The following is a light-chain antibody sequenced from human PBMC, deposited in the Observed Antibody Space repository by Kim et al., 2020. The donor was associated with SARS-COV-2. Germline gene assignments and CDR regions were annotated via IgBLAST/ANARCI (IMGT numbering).Light chain of an antibody. CDR2: DTS. Sequence: TLSLAPGETATLSCRASHTVRTSFAWYQQNPGQAPRLLIYDTSNRATGIPAKFSGSGSGTDFTLTISSLEPADSAVYYCQQRANWLFGQGTKLEI. CDR3: QQRANWL. CDR1: HTVRTS. J-gene: IGKJ2*01. V-gene: IGKV3-11*01.